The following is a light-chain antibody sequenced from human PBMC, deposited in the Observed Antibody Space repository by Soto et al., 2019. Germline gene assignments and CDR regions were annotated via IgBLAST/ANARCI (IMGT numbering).Light chain of an antibody. V-gene: IGKV3-20*01. CDR3: QQYGSSPLA. J-gene: IGKJ4*01. Sequence: EIVLTQSPGTLSLSPGERATLSCRASQSVTSNFLAWYQQKPGQAPRLLMYRASSRATGIPDRFSGSGSGTDFTLTVSRLEPEDFAVYYCQQYGSSPLAFGGGTKVEIK. CDR1: QSVTSNF. CDR2: RAS.